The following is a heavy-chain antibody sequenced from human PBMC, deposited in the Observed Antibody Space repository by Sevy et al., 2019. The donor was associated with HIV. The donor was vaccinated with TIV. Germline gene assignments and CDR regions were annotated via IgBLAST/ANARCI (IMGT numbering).Heavy chain of an antibody. J-gene: IGHJ4*02. CDR3: ARVFRNVLLWFGELIPFDY. V-gene: IGHV1-18*01. CDR1: GYTFTSYG. CDR2: ISAYNGNT. Sequence: ASVKVSCKASGYTFTSYGISWVRQAPGQGLEWMGWISAYNGNTNYAQKLQGRVTMTTDTSTSTAYMELRSLRSDDTAVYYCARVFRNVLLWFGELIPFDYWGQGTLVTVSS. D-gene: IGHD3-10*01.